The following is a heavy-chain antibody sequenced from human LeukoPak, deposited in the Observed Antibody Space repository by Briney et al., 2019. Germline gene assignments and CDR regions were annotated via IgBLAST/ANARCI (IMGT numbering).Heavy chain of an antibody. J-gene: IGHJ6*02. V-gene: IGHV1-18*01. D-gene: IGHD6-19*01. CDR2: ISAYSGNT. CDR1: GYTFTSYG. CDR3: ARVLAVAGTLHYYYGMDV. Sequence: ASVKVSCKASGYTFTSYGISWVRQAPGQGLEWMGWISAYSGNTNYAQKLQGRVTMTTDTSTSTAYMELRSLRSDDTAVYYCARVLAVAGTLHYYYGMDVWGQGTTVTVSS.